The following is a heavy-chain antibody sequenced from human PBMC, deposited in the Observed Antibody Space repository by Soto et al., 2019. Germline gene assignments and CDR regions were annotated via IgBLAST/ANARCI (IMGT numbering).Heavy chain of an antibody. CDR1: GFTFSSYS. CDR3: ARDIGAVVVNDY. Sequence: EVQLVESGGGLVKPGGSLRLSCAASGFTFSSYSMNWVRQAPGKGLEWVSSISSSSSYIYYADSVKGRFTISRDNAKNSLYLQMNSLRAEDTAVYYCARDIGAVVVNDYWGQGTLVTVSS. CDR2: ISSSSSYI. D-gene: IGHD3-22*01. V-gene: IGHV3-21*01. J-gene: IGHJ4*02.